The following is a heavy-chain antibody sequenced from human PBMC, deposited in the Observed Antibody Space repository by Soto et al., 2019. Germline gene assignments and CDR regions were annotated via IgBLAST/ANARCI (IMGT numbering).Heavy chain of an antibody. Sequence: SETLSLTCTVSGGSISSYYWSWIRQPPGKGLEWIGYIYYSGSTNYNPSLKSRVTISVDTSKNQFSLKLSSVTAADTAVYYCARAVRGYDILTGYYSPNYYFDYWGQGTLVTVSS. CDR1: GGSISSYY. CDR3: ARAVRGYDILTGYYSPNYYFDY. J-gene: IGHJ4*02. D-gene: IGHD3-9*01. V-gene: IGHV4-59*01. CDR2: IYYSGST.